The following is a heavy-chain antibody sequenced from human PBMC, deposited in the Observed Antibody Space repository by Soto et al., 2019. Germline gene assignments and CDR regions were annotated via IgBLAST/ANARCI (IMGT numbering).Heavy chain of an antibody. CDR2: IIPRFGTA. CDR3: AKVKYDSSGYYLNFDY. D-gene: IGHD3-22*01. Sequence: SVKVSCKASGGTFSSCAISWVRQAPGQGLEWVGGIIPRFGTANYAQKFQGRVTITADESTSTAYMELSSLRSEDTAMYYCAKVKYDSSGYYLNFDYWGQGTLVTVSS. J-gene: IGHJ4*02. V-gene: IGHV1-69*13. CDR1: GGTFSSCA.